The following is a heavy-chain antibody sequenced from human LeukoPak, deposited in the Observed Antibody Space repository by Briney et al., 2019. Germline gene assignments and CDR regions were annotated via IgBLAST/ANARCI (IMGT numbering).Heavy chain of an antibody. V-gene: IGHV4-4*07. D-gene: IGHD5-18*01. CDR2: IYTSGST. CDR3: ARYGYSYGPTYFDY. CDR1: GGSIGSYY. Sequence: SETLSLTCTVSGGSIGSYYWSWTRQPAGKGLEWIVGIYTSGSTNYNPSLKSRVTMSEDTSKNQFSLKLSSVTAADTAVYYCARYGYSYGPTYFDYWGQGTLVTVSS. J-gene: IGHJ4*02.